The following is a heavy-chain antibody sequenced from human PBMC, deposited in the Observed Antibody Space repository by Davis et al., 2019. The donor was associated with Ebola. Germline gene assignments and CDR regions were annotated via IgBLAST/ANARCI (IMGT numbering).Heavy chain of an antibody. CDR1: GYTFTNYG. CDR3: ARDSSGVVGANDFDY. V-gene: IGHV1-18*04. D-gene: IGHD1-26*01. CDR2: INPHNGNT. Sequence: ASVKVSCKTSGYTFTNYGITWVRQAPGQGLEWMGWINPHNGNTNYAQNVQGRVTMTTDTSTSTAYMEVGSLRSDDTAVYFCARDSSGVVGANDFDYWGQGTLVTVSS. J-gene: IGHJ4*02.